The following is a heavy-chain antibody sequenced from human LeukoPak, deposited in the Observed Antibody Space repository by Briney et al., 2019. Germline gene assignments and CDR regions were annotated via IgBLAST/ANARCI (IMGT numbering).Heavy chain of an antibody. D-gene: IGHD6-19*01. CDR2: IIPIFGTA. J-gene: IGHJ4*02. V-gene: IGHV1-69*01. CDR3: ARDRIAVAGTVGTFDY. Sequence: SVKVSCKASGGTFSSYAISWVRQAPGQGLEWMGGIIPIFGTANYAQKFQGRVTITADESTSTAYMELSSLGSEDTAVYYCARDRIAVAGTVGTFDYWGQGTLVTVSS. CDR1: GGTFSSYA.